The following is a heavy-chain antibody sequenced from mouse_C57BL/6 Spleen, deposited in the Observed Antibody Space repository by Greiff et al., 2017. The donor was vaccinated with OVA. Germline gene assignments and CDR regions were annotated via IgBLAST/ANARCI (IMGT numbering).Heavy chain of an antibody. V-gene: IGHV2-9-1*01. CDR1: GFSLTSYA. CDR3: ASLYSNYAMDY. D-gene: IGHD2-5*01. J-gene: IGHJ4*01. CDR2: IWPGGGT. Sequence: QVQLKESGPGLVAPSPSLSITCTVSGFSLTSYAISWVRQPPGKGLEWLGVIWPGGGTNYNSALKSRLGISKDNSKSQVFLKMNSLQTDDTARYYCASLYSNYAMDYWGQGTSVTVSS.